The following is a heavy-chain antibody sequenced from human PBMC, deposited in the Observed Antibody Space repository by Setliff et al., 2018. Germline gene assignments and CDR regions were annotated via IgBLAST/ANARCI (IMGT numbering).Heavy chain of an antibody. CDR3: ARNPASGAYYSSRPFHFDY. V-gene: IGHV4-39*01. CDR2: IHYSENT. D-gene: IGHD3-22*01. Sequence: PSETLSLTCTVSGGSITSGRYYWGWIRQPPGQGLEWIASIHYSENTYYNPSLKTRVTISVDTSKNQFSLKLSFVTAADTAVYYCARNPASGAYYSSRPFHFDYWGQGALVTSPQ. J-gene: IGHJ4*02. CDR1: GGSITSGRYY.